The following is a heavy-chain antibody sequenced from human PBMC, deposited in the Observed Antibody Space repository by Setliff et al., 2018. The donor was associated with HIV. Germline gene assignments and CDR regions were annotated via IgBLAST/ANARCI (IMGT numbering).Heavy chain of an antibody. V-gene: IGHV3-21*01. CDR2: ITSRSADI. CDR1: GFTFSTFS. Sequence: GGSLRLSCAASGFTFSTFSMSRVRQAPGKGLEWVSSITSRSADIYYADSVRGRFTISRDNARNSLLLQMNSLRADDTAVYYCAREGQWLDMGDAFDIWGQGTMVTVSS. J-gene: IGHJ3*02. CDR3: AREGQWLDMGDAFDI. D-gene: IGHD6-19*01.